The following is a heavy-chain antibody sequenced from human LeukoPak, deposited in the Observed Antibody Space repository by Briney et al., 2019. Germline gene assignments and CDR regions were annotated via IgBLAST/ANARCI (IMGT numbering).Heavy chain of an antibody. J-gene: IGHJ3*02. CDR3: ARGIVGTTHDAFDI. D-gene: IGHD1-26*01. V-gene: IGHV4-59*02. CDR2: IYYSERT. Sequence: SETLSLTCTVSGGSVSRYSWTWIRQPPGKGLEWVAHIYYSERTNNNPSLQSRVTISLDTSKNQFSLKLASVTAADTAVYYCARGIVGTTHDAFDIWGQGTMVTVSS. CDR1: GGSVSRYS.